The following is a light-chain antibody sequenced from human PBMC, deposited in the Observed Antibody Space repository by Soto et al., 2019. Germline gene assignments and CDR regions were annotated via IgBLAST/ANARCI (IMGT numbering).Light chain of an antibody. Sequence: QSALTQPASVSGSPGQSITISCTGTSSDVGDYKWVSWYQQHPGKAPKLLIYDVSNRPSGVSDRFSGSNSDNTASLTISGLQAEDEANYFCSSYTSTSVIFGGGTKLTVL. CDR3: SSYTSTSVI. CDR2: DVS. J-gene: IGLJ2*01. CDR1: SSDVGDYKW. V-gene: IGLV2-14*01.